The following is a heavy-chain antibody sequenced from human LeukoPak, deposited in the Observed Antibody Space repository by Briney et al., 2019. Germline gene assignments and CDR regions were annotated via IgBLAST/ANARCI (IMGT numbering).Heavy chain of an antibody. CDR3: ARLRQHLAPIDY. CDR2: IYYSGST. D-gene: IGHD6-13*01. J-gene: IGHJ4*02. V-gene: IGHV4-39*01. CDR1: GGSISSSTYY. Sequence: SETLSLTCTVSGGSISSSTYYCGWIRQPPGRGLEWIVNIYYSGSTYYNPSLKSRVTISVDTSENQFSLKLTSVTAADTAVYYCARLRQHLAPIDYWGQGTLVTVSS.